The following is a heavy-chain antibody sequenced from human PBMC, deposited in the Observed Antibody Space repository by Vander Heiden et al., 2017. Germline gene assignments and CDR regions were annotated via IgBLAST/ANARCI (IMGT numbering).Heavy chain of an antibody. J-gene: IGHJ4*02. Sequence: QVQLQQWGAGLLKPSETLSLTCAVYGGSFSGYYWNWIRQPPGKGLEWIGEINHSGNTNYNPSLKSRVTISVDTSKNKFSLKLSSVTAADTAVYYCARGQWLLRSFDYWGQGTLVTVYS. CDR3: ARGQWLLRSFDY. D-gene: IGHD6-19*01. CDR1: GGSFSGYY. V-gene: IGHV4-34*01. CDR2: INHSGNT.